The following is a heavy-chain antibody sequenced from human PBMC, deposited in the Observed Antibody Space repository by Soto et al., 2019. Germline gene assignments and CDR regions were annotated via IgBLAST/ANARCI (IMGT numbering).Heavy chain of an antibody. CDR2: INPSGGST. Sequence: SVKVSCKASGYTFTSYYMHWVRQAPGQGLEWMGIINPSGGSTSYAQKFQGRVTMTRDTSTSTVYMELSSLRSEDTAVYYCARVPVRGVLLSEYLGKGTMVSVSA. CDR3: ARVPVRGVLLSEY. D-gene: IGHD3-10*01. V-gene: IGHV1-46*03. J-gene: IGHJ4*02. CDR1: GYTFTSYY.